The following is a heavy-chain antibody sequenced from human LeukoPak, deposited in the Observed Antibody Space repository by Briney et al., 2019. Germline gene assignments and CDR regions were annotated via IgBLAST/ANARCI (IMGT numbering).Heavy chain of an antibody. Sequence: SETLSLTRTVSGGSISSSSYYWGWIRQPPGKGLEWIGSIYYSGSTYYNPSLKSRVTISVDTSKNQFSLKLSSVTAADTAVYYCARLGSSWYAIDYWGQGTLVTVSS. D-gene: IGHD6-13*01. CDR3: ARLGSSWYAIDY. CDR1: GGSISSSSYY. V-gene: IGHV4-39*07. J-gene: IGHJ4*02. CDR2: IYYSGST.